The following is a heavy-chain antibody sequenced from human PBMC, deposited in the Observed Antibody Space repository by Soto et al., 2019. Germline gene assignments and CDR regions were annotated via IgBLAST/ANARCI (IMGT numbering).Heavy chain of an antibody. V-gene: IGHV1-69*13. CDR1: GGTFSSYA. CDR3: AAAVGFMVRGVPLSDYYYYGMDV. J-gene: IGHJ6*02. D-gene: IGHD3-10*01. Sequence: ASVKVSCKASGGTFSSYAISWVRQAPGQGLEWMGGIIPIFGTANYAQKFQGRVTITADESTSTAYMELSSLRSEDTAVYYCAAAVGFMVRGVPLSDYYYYGMDVWGQGTTVTVSS. CDR2: IIPIFGTA.